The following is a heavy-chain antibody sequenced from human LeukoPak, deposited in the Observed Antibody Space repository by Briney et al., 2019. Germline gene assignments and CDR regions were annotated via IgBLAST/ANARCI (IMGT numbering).Heavy chain of an antibody. CDR1: GFTFSSYA. V-gene: IGHV3-23*01. J-gene: IGHJ3*02. CDR2: ISGSGGST. CDR3: AAPVVSGAFDI. D-gene: IGHD4-23*01. Sequence: GGSLRLSCVASGFTFSSYAMSWVRQAPGKGLEWVSAISGSGGSTYYADSVKGRFTISRDNSKNTLYLQMNSLRVEDTAVYYCAAPVVSGAFDIWGQGTMVTVSS.